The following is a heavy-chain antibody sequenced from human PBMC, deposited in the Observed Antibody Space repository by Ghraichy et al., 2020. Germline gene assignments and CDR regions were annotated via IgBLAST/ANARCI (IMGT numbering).Heavy chain of an antibody. CDR3: ASGPTGTILRGENWFDP. D-gene: IGHD1-7*01. CDR1: GYTFTSYY. Sequence: ASVKVSCKASGYTFTSYYMHWVRQAPGQGLEWMGIINPSGGSTSYAQKFQGRVTMTRDTSTSTVYMELSSLRAEDTAVYYCASGPTGTILRGENWFDPWGHGTPVTVSS. V-gene: IGHV1-46*01. CDR2: INPSGGST. J-gene: IGHJ5*02.